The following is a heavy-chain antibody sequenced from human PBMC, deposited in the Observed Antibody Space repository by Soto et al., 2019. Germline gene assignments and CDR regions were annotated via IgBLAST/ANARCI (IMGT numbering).Heavy chain of an antibody. J-gene: IGHJ3*02. Sequence: QVQLQQWGAGLLKPSETLSLTCAVYGGFVSSGSYYWSWIRQPPGKGLEWIGEMSHSGGTHFNPSPKTRVTKSVNTSKNQFALKMSSVTAADTALYYCARVGRGTATTVVDAFDIWGPGTMVTVSS. CDR1: GGFVSSGSYY. CDR3: ARVGRGTATTVVDAFDI. CDR2: MSHSGGT. V-gene: IGHV4-34*01. D-gene: IGHD1-1*01.